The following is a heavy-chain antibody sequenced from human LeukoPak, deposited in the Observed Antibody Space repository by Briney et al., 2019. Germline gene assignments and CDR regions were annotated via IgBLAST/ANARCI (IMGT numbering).Heavy chain of an antibody. CDR2: ISGSGDRT. Sequence: PGGSLRLSCAASGFTFSSYAMSWVRQAPGKGLEWVSGISGSGDRTYYADAVKGRFTISRDNSKNTLYLQMNSLRAEDTAVYYCARANVRYSSGWYGKDYWGQGTLVTVSS. CDR3: ARANVRYSSGWYGKDY. J-gene: IGHJ4*02. V-gene: IGHV3-23*01. CDR1: GFTFSSYA. D-gene: IGHD6-19*01.